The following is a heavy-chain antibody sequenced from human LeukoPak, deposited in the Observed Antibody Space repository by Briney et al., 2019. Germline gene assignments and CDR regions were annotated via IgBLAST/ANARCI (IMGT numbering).Heavy chain of an antibody. CDR1: GGSISSGGYY. Sequence: SSETLSLTCTVSGGSISSGGYYWSWIRQHPGKGLEWIGYIYYSGSTHYNPSLKSRVTISVDTSKNQFSLKLSSVTAADTAVYYCASSGDFWSGYRSYFDYWGQGTLVTVSS. J-gene: IGHJ4*02. D-gene: IGHD3-3*01. CDR2: IYYSGST. V-gene: IGHV4-31*03. CDR3: ASSGDFWSGYRSYFDY.